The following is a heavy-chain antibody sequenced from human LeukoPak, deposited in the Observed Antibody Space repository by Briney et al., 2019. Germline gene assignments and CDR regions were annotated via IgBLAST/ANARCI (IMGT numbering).Heavy chain of an antibody. Sequence: GGSLRLSCAASGFTFSSYSMNWVRQAPGKGLEWVSSISSSSSYIYYADSVKGRFTISRDNAKNSLYLQMNSLRAEDTAVYYCARDGSVQEMATIPHETWGQGTLVTVSS. CDR2: ISSSSSYI. CDR1: GFTFSSYS. D-gene: IGHD5-24*01. J-gene: IGHJ5*02. CDR3: ARDGSVQEMATIPHET. V-gene: IGHV3-21*01.